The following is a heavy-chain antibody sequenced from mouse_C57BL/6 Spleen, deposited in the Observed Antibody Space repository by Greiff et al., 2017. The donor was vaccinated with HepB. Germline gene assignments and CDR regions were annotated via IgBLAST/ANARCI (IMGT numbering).Heavy chain of an antibody. Sequence: VKVVESGPGLVQPSQSLSITCTVSGFSLTSYGVHWVRQSPGKGLEWLGVIWSGGSTDYNAAFISRLSISKDNSKSQVFFKMNSLQADDTAIYYCARGGLGRWYFDVWGTGTTVTVSS. CDR3: ARGGLGRWYFDV. CDR2: IWSGGST. CDR1: GFSLTSYG. D-gene: IGHD4-1*01. V-gene: IGHV2-2*01. J-gene: IGHJ1*03.